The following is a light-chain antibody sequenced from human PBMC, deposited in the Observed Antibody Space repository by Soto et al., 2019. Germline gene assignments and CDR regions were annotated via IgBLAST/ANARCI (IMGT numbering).Light chain of an antibody. CDR2: KAS. Sequence: DIQMTQPPSTLSASVGDRVTITCRASQSISKYLAWYQQKPGKAPKLLIYKASSLESGVPSRFSGSGSGTEFTLTISSLQPDDFGTYYCQEYNSTWTFGQGTKVDIK. CDR1: QSISKY. CDR3: QEYNSTWT. J-gene: IGKJ1*01. V-gene: IGKV1-5*03.